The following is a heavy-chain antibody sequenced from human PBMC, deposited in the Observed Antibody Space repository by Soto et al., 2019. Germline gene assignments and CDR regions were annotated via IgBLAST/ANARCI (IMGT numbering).Heavy chain of an antibody. CDR3: ASHIDYDDSHGYYSMDV. J-gene: IGHJ6*02. D-gene: IGHD4-17*01. CDR2: IDPSDSYT. V-gene: IGHV5-10-1*01. CDR1: GYSFTSYW. Sequence: GESLKISCKGSGYSFTSYWISWVRQMPGKGLEWMGRIDPSDSYTNYSPSFQGHVTISADKSISTAYLQWSSLKASDTAMYYCASHIDYDDSHGYYSMDVWGQGTTVTVS.